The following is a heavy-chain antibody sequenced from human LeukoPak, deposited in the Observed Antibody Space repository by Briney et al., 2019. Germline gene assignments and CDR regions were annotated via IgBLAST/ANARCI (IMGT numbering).Heavy chain of an antibody. CDR2: IYTSRST. Sequence: SETLSLTCTVSGGSISSYFWSWIRQPAGKGLEWIWRIYTSRSTKYNPSLKSRLTMSVDTSKNQFSLKLSSVTAADTAVYYCARDPPVVAGMDVWGQAGTVSVCS. V-gene: IGHV4-4*07. D-gene: IGHD2-15*01. CDR3: ARDPPVVAGMDV. J-gene: IGHJ6*02. CDR1: GGSISSYF.